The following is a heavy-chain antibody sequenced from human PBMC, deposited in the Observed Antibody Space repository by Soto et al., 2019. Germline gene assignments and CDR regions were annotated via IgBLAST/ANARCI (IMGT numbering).Heavy chain of an antibody. CDR3: AREGGAEWLLDEVHNYFDY. CDR1: GFTFSSYG. V-gene: IGHV3-33*01. CDR2: IWYDGSNK. J-gene: IGHJ4*02. D-gene: IGHD3-3*01. Sequence: GGSLRLSCAASGFTFSSYGMHWVRQAPGKGLEWVAVIWYDGSNKYYADSVKGRFTISRDNSKNTLYLQMNSLRAEDTAVYYCAREGGAEWLLDEVHNYFDYWGQGTLVTVSS.